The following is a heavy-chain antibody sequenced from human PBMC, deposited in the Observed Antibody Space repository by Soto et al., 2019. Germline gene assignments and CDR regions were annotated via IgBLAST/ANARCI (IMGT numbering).Heavy chain of an antibody. J-gene: IGHJ6*02. V-gene: IGHV2-5*02. CDR2: IYWDDDK. CDR3: AHFVEYYYGMEV. Sequence: QITLKESGPTLVKPTQTLTLTCTFSGFSLSTIGVGVGWIRHPPGKALEWLALIYWDDDKRYSPSLKSRLTITKDTSKNHVVLTMTNMDPVDTATYYCAHFVEYYYGMEVWGQGTTVTVSS. CDR1: GFSLSTIGVG.